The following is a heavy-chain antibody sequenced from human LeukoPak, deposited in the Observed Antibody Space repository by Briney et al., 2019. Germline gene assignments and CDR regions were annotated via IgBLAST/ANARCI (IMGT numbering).Heavy chain of an antibody. CDR1: GFTFGSYS. V-gene: IGHV3-21*01. CDR3: ARDTYSSGQIFDY. J-gene: IGHJ4*02. Sequence: GGSLRLSCAASGFTFGSYSMNWVRQAPGKGLEWVSSISSSSSYIYYADSVKGRFTISRDNAKNSLYLQMNSLRAEDTAVYYCARDTYSSGQIFDYWGQGTLVTVSS. D-gene: IGHD6-19*01. CDR2: ISSSSSYI.